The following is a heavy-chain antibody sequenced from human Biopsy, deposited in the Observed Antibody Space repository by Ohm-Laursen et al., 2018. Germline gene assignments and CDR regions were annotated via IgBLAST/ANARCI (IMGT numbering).Heavy chain of an antibody. Sequence: PPGTLSLTCVVSGGDINNYYWSWIRQPAGKGLEWIGRIYPSGTTNYSPSLNNRVTMSVDTSKNQFSLRLTSVTAADTAVYYCVRGGSGSFPFDYWGPGTLVTVSS. CDR1: GGDINNYY. CDR2: IYPSGTT. J-gene: IGHJ4*02. CDR3: VRGGSGSFPFDY. D-gene: IGHD3-10*01. V-gene: IGHV4-4*07.